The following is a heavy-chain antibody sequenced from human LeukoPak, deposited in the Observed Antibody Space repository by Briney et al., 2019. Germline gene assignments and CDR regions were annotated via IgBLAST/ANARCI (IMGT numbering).Heavy chain of an antibody. V-gene: IGHV3-33*01. CDR3: AREDYYFASGSYDYFYYYGMDV. Sequence: PGGSLRLSCAASGFTFSSYGMHWVRQAPGKGLEWVAVIWYDGSNKYYADSVKGRFTISRDNAKNSLSLQMNSLRAEDTAVYYCAREDYYFASGSYDYFYYYGMDVWGQGTTVTVSS. CDR2: IWYDGSNK. CDR1: GFTFSSYG. J-gene: IGHJ6*02. D-gene: IGHD3-10*01.